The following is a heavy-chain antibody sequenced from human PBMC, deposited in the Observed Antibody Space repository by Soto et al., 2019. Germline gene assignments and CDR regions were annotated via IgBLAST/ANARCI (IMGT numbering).Heavy chain of an antibody. CDR2: ISNRGDT. Sequence: GGSMRLSCSASGFTVSSNYMSWVRQTPGKGLEWVSVISNRGDTHYADSVRGRFSLSRDISDNTLHLQMNNLRVEDTAVYYCAREPRYCRGGSCSITGDAYDIWGQGTMVTVSS. J-gene: IGHJ3*02. CDR1: GFTVSSNY. CDR3: AREPRYCRGGSCSITGDAYDI. V-gene: IGHV3-66*01. D-gene: IGHD2-15*01.